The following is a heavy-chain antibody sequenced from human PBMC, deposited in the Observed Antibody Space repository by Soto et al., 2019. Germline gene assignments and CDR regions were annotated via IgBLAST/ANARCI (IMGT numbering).Heavy chain of an antibody. Sequence: SETLSLTCSVSGGSISSGGYYWSWIRQHPGKDAEWIGYIYYSGSTYYNPSLKSRVTISVDTSKNQFSLKLSSVTAADTAVYYCARXLLLDFWSGSRWGAFDIWGQGTMVTVSS. D-gene: IGHD3-3*01. CDR3: ARXLLLDFWSGSRWGAFDI. J-gene: IGHJ3*02. V-gene: IGHV4-31*03. CDR2: IYYSGST. CDR1: GGSISSGGYY.